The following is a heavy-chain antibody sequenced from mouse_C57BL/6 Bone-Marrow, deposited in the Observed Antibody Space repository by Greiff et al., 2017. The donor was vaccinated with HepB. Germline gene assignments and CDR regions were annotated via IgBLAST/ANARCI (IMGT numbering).Heavy chain of an antibody. CDR1: GYTFTSYW. CDR2: IDPSDSYT. CDR3: GITTVVATRYFDV. J-gene: IGHJ1*03. V-gene: IGHV1-59*01. Sequence: VQLKQPGAELVRPGTSVKLSCKASGYTFTSYWMHWVKQRPGQGLEWIGVIDPSDSYTNYNQKFKGKATLTVDTSSSTAFMQLSSLTSEDSAVYYCGITTVVATRYFDVWGTGTTVTVSS. D-gene: IGHD1-1*01.